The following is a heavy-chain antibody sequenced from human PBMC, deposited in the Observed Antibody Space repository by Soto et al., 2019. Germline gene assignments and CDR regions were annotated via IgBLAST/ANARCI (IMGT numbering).Heavy chain of an antibody. D-gene: IGHD5-18*01. CDR2: ISGYNGQT. CDR3: ARDGRKELWVEGLNAMDV. Sequence: QIQLVQSGPEVKKPGASVKVSCKASGYTFTTYGISWVRQAPGQGLEWMGWISGYNGQTNYAQKFRGRVTITTDTSTGTAYMEMRSLRSDDPATYYCARDGRKELWVEGLNAMDVWGQGTTVTVSS. CDR1: GYTFTTYG. V-gene: IGHV1-18*01. J-gene: IGHJ6*02.